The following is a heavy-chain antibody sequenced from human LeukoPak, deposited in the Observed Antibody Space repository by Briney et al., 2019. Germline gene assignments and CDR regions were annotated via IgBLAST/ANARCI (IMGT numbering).Heavy chain of an antibody. Sequence: SVTVSCKASGGPFSRYAISWVRQAPGQGLEWMGGIIPIFGTANYAQKFQGRVTITTDESTSTAYMDLSSLRSEDTAVYYCARGGDGYIHSYFDLWGGGTLVTVSS. CDR1: GGPFSRYA. CDR2: IIPIFGTA. J-gene: IGHJ2*01. V-gene: IGHV1-69*05. D-gene: IGHD5-24*01. CDR3: ARGGDGYIHSYFDL.